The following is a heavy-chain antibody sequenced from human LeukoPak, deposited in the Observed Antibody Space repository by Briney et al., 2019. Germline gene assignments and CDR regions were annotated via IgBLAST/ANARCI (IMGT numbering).Heavy chain of an antibody. D-gene: IGHD3-3*01. CDR2: MNPNSGNT. J-gene: IGHJ5*02. Sequence: ASVKVSCKASGYTFTSYDINWVQQATGQGLEWMGWMNPNSGNTGYAQTFQGRVTMTRNTSISTAYMELSSLRSEDTAVYYCARGRPYYDFWSGYYPNWFDPWGQGPLVTVSS. CDR1: GYTFTSYD. V-gene: IGHV1-8*01. CDR3: ARGRPYYDFWSGYYPNWFDP.